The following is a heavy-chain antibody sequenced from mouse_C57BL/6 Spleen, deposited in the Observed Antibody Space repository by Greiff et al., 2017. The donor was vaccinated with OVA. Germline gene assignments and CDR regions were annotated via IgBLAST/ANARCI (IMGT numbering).Heavy chain of an antibody. J-gene: IGHJ4*01. Sequence: QVQLQQSGAELARPGASVKLSCKASGYTFTSYGISWVKQRTGQGLEWIGEIYPRSGNTYYNEKFKGKATLTADKSSSTAYMELRSLTSEDSAVYFCARETDGNYRYYAMDYWGQGTSVTVSS. CDR3: ARETDGNYRYYAMDY. CDR2: IYPRSGNT. D-gene: IGHD2-1*01. CDR1: GYTFTSYG. V-gene: IGHV1-81*01.